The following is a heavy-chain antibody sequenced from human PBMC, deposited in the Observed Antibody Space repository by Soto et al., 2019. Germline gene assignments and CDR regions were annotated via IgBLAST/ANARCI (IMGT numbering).Heavy chain of an antibody. CDR1: GYTFSSHG. Sequence: QVQLVQSGAEVKKPGTSVKVSCTASGYTFSSHGISWVRQAPGQGLQWIGWVSGDNGNTNYAQSLQGRVTMTTDTSTTTGHMELRSLRYDDTAVYYGARDLGYCRSGTCQRAWFDHWGQGTLVIVSS. CDR2: VSGDNGNT. CDR3: ARDLGYCRSGTCQRAWFDH. J-gene: IGHJ5*02. V-gene: IGHV1-18*01. D-gene: IGHD2-15*01.